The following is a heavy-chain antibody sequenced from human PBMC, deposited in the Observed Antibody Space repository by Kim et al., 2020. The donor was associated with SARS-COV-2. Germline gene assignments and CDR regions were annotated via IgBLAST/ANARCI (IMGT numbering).Heavy chain of an antibody. J-gene: IGHJ6*02. D-gene: IGHD1-26*01. CDR2: IWYDGSNK. CDR1: GFTFSSYG. CDR3: ARDCQWEVLYYYYYYGMDF. Sequence: GGSLRLSCAASGFTFSSYGMHWVRQAPGKGLEWVAVIWYDGSNKYYADSVKGRFTISRDNSKNTLYLQMNSLRAEDTAVYYCARDCQWEVLYYYYYYGMDFWGQGTTVTVSS. V-gene: IGHV3-33*01.